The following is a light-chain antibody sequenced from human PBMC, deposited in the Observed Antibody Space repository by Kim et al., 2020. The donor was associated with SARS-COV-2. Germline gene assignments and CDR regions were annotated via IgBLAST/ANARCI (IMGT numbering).Light chain of an antibody. CDR1: SSNIGSNT. Sequence: ELTQPPSASGTPGQTVTISCSGSSSNIGSNTVDWYQQLPGTAPKLLIYSSNQRPSGVPDRFSGSKSGTSASLAISGLRSEDEADYYCGSWDDTLNGPVFGGGTQLTVL. J-gene: IGLJ7*01. V-gene: IGLV1-44*01. CDR3: GSWDDTLNGPV. CDR2: SSN.